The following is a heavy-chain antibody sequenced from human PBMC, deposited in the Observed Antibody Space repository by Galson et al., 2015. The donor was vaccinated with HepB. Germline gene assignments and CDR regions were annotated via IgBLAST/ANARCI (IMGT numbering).Heavy chain of an antibody. CDR3: LRGLRPIDY. CDR1: GFTFSTYW. J-gene: IGHJ4*02. V-gene: IGHV3-74*01. CDR2: INTDGSST. D-gene: IGHD5-12*01. Sequence: SLRLSCAASGFTFSTYWMHWVRQAPGKGLVWVSRINTDGSSTNYADSVKGRFTVSRDNAKNTLYLQMNSLRAEDTAVYYCLRGLRPIDYWGQGTLVTVSS.